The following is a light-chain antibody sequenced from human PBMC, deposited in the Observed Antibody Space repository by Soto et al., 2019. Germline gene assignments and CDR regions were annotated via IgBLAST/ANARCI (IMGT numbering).Light chain of an antibody. CDR2: GAS. Sequence: ETVMTQSPATLSVSPGERATLSCRASQSVTNNLAWYQHKPGQAPRLLIYGASTRATGIPDRFSGSGSGTDFALTISRLEPEDFAVYYCQQYGSSPQTFGQGTKVDIK. CDR3: QQYGSSPQT. J-gene: IGKJ1*01. CDR1: QSVTNN. V-gene: IGKV3-20*01.